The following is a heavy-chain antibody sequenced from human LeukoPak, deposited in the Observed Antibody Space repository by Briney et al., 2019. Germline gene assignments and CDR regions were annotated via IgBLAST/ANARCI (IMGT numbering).Heavy chain of an antibody. CDR3: ATKYSSGFDY. J-gene: IGHJ4*02. D-gene: IGHD6-19*01. CDR1: GFTFSSYS. V-gene: IGHV3-21*01. CDR2: ISSSSSYI. Sequence: GGPLRLSCAASGFTFSSYSMNWVRQAPGKGLEWVSSISSSSSYIYYADSVKGRFTISRDNAKNSLYLQMNSLRAEDTAVYYCATKYSSGFDYWGQGTLVTVSS.